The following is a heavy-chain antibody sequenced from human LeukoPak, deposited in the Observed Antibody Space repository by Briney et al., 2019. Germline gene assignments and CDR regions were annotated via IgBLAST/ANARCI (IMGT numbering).Heavy chain of an antibody. CDR2: IYTSGST. Sequence: PSETLSLTCTVSGGSISSYYWSWVRQPAGKGLEWIGRIYTSGSTNYNPSLKSRVTMSVDTSKNQFSLKLSSVTAADTAVYYCARAARSGYDSYYFDYWGQGTTVTVSS. D-gene: IGHD5-12*01. V-gene: IGHV4-4*07. CDR3: ARAARSGYDSYYFDY. J-gene: IGHJ4*02. CDR1: GGSISSYY.